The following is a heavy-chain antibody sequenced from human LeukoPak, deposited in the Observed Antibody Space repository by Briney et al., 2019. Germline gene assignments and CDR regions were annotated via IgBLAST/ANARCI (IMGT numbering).Heavy chain of an antibody. V-gene: IGHV3-74*01. CDR3: ARSAIAVPGGC. J-gene: IGHJ4*02. CDR1: GFTFSSYR. D-gene: IGHD6-19*01. Sequence: GGSLRLSCAASGFTFSSYRVHWDRQAPGKGLVWVSRINSDGSSTGYADSVKGRFTISRDNAKNTLYLQMNSLTAEDTAVYYCARSAIAVPGGCWGQGTLVTVSS. CDR2: INSDGSST.